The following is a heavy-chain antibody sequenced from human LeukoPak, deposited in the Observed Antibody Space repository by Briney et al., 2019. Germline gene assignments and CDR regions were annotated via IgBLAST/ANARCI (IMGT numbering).Heavy chain of an antibody. V-gene: IGHV3-74*01. CDR2: NKYDGTTK. CDR3: ARSDYFHN. J-gene: IGHJ3*02. Sequence: GGSLRLSCEASGFRLSGSWMHWVRQAPGKGLMWVSQNKYDGTTKNYADSVRGRFTISRDNAKNTLYLHMNVLRAEDTAVYYCARSDYFHNWGQGTM. D-gene: IGHD3-16*01. CDR1: GFRLSGSW.